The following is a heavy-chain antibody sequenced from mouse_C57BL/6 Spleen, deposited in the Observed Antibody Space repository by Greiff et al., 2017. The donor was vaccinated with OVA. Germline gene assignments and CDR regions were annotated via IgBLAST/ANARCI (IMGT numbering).Heavy chain of an antibody. V-gene: IGHV1-42*01. J-gene: IGHJ4*01. CDR1: GYSFTGYY. CDR3: ARTPLLSAMDY. Sequence: VHVKQSGPELVKPGASVKISCKASGYSFTGYYMNWVKQSPEKSLEWIGEINPSTGGTTYNQKFKAKATLTVDKSSSTAYMQLKSLTSEDSAVYYCARTPLLSAMDYWGQGTSVTVSS. CDR2: INPSTGGT. D-gene: IGHD2-10*01.